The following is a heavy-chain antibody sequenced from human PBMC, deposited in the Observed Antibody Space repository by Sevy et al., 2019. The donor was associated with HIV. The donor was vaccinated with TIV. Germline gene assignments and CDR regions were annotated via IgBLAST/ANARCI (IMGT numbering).Heavy chain of an antibody. D-gene: IGHD1-26*01. CDR1: GFTFSSYA. J-gene: IGHJ3*02. CDR3: ARDPFSGSYGAFDI. Sequence: GGSLRLSCAASGFTFSSYAMHWVHQAPGKGLEYVSAISSNGGSTYYANSEKGRFTISRDNSKNTLYLQMGSLRAEDMAVYYCARDPFSGSYGAFDIWGQGTMVTVSS. V-gene: IGHV3-64*01. CDR2: ISSNGGST.